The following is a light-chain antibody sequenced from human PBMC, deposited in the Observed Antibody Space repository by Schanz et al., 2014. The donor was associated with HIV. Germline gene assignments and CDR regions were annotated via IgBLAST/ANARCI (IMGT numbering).Light chain of an antibody. J-gene: IGLJ3*02. Sequence: QSVLTQPPSASGTPGQRVTILCSGSSSNIGSNYANWHQHLPGTAPKLLIYATYQRPSGVPDRFSGADSGTSASLAISGLRSEDEADSYCATWDDSLNGWVFGGGTKLTVL. CDR2: ATY. V-gene: IGLV1-47*02. CDR3: ATWDDSLNGWV. CDR1: SSNIGSNY.